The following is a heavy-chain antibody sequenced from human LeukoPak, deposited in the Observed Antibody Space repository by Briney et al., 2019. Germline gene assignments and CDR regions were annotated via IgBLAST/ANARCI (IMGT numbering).Heavy chain of an antibody. CDR2: IFYSGTT. D-gene: IGHD1-26*01. CDR1: DVSINNYY. J-gene: IGHJ4*02. CDR3: ARGRSLQLLDY. V-gene: IGHV4-59*01. Sequence: SETLSLTCSVSDVSINNYYWSWIRQPPGAELEWIGYIFYSGTTNYNPSLKSRVTISLDTSKNQFSLKLTSVTAADTAIYYCARGRSLQLLDYWGQGTLVTVSS.